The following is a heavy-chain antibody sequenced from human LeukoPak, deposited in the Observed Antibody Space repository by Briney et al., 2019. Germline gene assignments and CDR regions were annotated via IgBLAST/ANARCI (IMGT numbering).Heavy chain of an antibody. CDR2: ISWNSGSI. D-gene: IGHD6-19*01. Sequence: PGRSLRLSCAASGFTSDDYAMHWVRQAPGKGLEWVSGISWNSGSIGYADSVKGRFTISRDNAKNSLYLQMNSLRAEDTALYYCAKDVVAVAGTRFSNFDYWGQGTLVTVSS. CDR1: GFTSDDYA. CDR3: AKDVVAVAGTRFSNFDY. V-gene: IGHV3-9*02. J-gene: IGHJ4*02.